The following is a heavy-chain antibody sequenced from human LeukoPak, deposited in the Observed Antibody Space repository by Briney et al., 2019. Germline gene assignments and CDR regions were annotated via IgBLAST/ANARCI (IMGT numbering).Heavy chain of an antibody. Sequence: PGGSLRLSCAASGFTFSSHAMHWVRQAPGKGLEYVSAISSNGGSTYYANSVKGRFTISRDNSKNTLYLQMNSLRAEDTAVYYCARGPYDSSGYYFYYYYYMDVWGKGTTVTISS. CDR2: ISSNGGST. CDR3: ARGPYDSSGYYFYYYYYMDV. V-gene: IGHV3-64*01. J-gene: IGHJ6*03. CDR1: GFTFSSHA. D-gene: IGHD3-22*01.